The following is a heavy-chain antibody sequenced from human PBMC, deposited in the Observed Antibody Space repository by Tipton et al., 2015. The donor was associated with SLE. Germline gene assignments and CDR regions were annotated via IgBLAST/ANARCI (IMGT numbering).Heavy chain of an antibody. D-gene: IGHD2-15*01. Sequence: TLSLTCAVSGYSISSGYYWGWIRQPPGKGLEWIGSIYHSGSTNYNPSLKSRVTISVDTSKNQFSLKLSSVTAADTAVYYCARGGGVALDFDYWGQGTLVTVSS. J-gene: IGHJ4*02. CDR3: ARGGGVALDFDY. V-gene: IGHV4-38-2*01. CDR1: GYSISSGYY. CDR2: IYHSGST.